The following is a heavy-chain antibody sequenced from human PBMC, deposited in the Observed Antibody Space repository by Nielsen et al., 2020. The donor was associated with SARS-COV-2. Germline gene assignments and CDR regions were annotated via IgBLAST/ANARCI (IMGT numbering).Heavy chain of an antibody. D-gene: IGHD6-13*01. CDR2: ISAYNGNT. CDR1: GYTFTSYG. Sequence: ASVKVSCKASGYTFTSYGISWVRQALGQGLEWMGWISAYNGNTNYAQKLQGRVTMTTDTSTSAAYMELRSLRSDDTAVYYCATGYSSSWYRGYYYYGMDVWGQGTTVTVSS. V-gene: IGHV1-18*01. J-gene: IGHJ6*02. CDR3: ATGYSSSWYRGYYYYGMDV.